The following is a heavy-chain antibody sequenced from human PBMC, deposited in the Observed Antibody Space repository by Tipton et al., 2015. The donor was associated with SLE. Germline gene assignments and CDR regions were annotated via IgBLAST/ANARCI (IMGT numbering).Heavy chain of an antibody. CDR2: IYYSGST. J-gene: IGHJ1*01. Sequence: LRLSCTVSGGSISSYYWSWIRQPPGKGLEWIGYIYYSGSTNYNPSLKSRVTISVDTSKNQFSLKLSSVTAADTAVYYCARVRGRGYSQHWGQGTLVTVSS. V-gene: IGHV4-59*01. CDR1: GGSISSYY. D-gene: IGHD3-10*01. CDR3: ARVRGRGYSQH.